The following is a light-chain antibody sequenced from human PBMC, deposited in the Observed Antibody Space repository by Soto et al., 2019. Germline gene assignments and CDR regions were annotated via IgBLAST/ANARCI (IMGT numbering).Light chain of an antibody. CDR3: QHYNSYSEA. J-gene: IGKJ1*01. CDR1: QGISQY. Sequence: DIHLTQSPSLLSSSVGDRFTISCRASQGISQYVAWYQQKPGKAPKLLIYKASTLKSGVPSRFSGSGSGTEFTLTISSLQPDDFATYYCQHYNSYSEAFGQGTKVDIK. V-gene: IGKV1-5*03. CDR2: KAS.